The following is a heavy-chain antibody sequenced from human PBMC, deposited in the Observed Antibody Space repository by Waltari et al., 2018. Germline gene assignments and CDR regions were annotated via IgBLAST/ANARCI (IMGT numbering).Heavy chain of an antibody. D-gene: IGHD2-2*01. CDR1: GGSFSGYY. Sequence: QVQLQQWGAGLLKPSETLSLTCAVYGGSFSGYYWSWIRQPPGKGLEGSGEIQHRGSNNYNPSLKSRVTRSVDTSKNQFSRKLSSVTAADTAVYYCASIIENCSSTSCYLFDYWGQGTLVTVSS. J-gene: IGHJ4*02. CDR3: ASIIENCSSTSCYLFDY. CDR2: IQHRGSN. V-gene: IGHV4-34*01.